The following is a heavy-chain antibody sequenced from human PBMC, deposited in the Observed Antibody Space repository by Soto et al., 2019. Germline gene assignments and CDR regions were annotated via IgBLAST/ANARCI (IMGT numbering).Heavy chain of an antibody. CDR1: GGSISSSSYY. CDR3: ARGLLLAAAFGAFDI. CDR2: IYYSGST. D-gene: IGHD6-13*01. V-gene: IGHV4-39*01. J-gene: IGHJ3*02. Sequence: QLQLQESGPGLVKPSETLSLTCTVSGGSISSSSYYWGWIRQPPGKGLEWIGSIYYSGSTYYNPSLKSRVTISVDTSKNQFSLKLSSVTAADTAVYYCARGLLLAAAFGAFDIWGQGTMVTVSS.